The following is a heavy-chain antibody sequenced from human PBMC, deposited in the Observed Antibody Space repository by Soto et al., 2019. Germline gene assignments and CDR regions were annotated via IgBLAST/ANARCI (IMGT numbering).Heavy chain of an antibody. J-gene: IGHJ4*02. CDR3: ANDRRAGGNSAFYFDF. V-gene: IGHV3-23*01. D-gene: IGHD3-16*01. CDR2: ISATGGGT. CDR1: GFTFSTYW. Sequence: GESLKISCAASGFTFSTYWMTWVRQAPGKGPEWVSLISATGGGTYYADSVKGRFTISRDNSHNTLYLQVHSLTAEDTAVYYCANDRRAGGNSAFYFDFWGQGAQVTVSS.